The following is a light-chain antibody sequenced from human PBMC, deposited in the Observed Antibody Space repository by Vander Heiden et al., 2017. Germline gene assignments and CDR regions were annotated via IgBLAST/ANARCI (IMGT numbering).Light chain of an antibody. J-gene: IGKJ5*01. CDR2: AGS. Sequence: DIQMTQSPSSLSASVGDRVTITCPASQSICSYLNWYQQKPGKAPKHLIYAGSSLQSGVPSRFSGTISSLQPEDHITYYCQQGYSTPQTTFGQWTRPEFK. V-gene: IGKV1-39*01. CDR1: QSICSY. CDR3: QQGYSTPQTT.